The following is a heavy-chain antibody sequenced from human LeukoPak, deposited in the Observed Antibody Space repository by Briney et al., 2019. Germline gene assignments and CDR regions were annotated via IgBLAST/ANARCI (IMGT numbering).Heavy chain of an antibody. D-gene: IGHD3-16*01. CDR3: ARGGGLDV. V-gene: IGHV3-7*03. CDR1: GFTFSSYW. Sequence: GGSLRLSCAASGFTFSSYWMNRARQTPGKGLEWVASINHNGNVNYYVDSVKGRFTISRDNAKNSLYLQMSNLRAEDTAVYFCARGGGLDVWGQGATVTVSS. J-gene: IGHJ6*02. CDR2: INHNGNVN.